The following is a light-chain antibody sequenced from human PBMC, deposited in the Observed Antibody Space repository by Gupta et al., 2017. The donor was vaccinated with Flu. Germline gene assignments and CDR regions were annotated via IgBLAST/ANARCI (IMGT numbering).Light chain of an antibody. Sequence: DIQMNQSPSTLSASVGDRVTITCRASQSISSWLAWYQQKPGKAPKLLIYKASSLESGFPSRFSGSGSGTEFTLTISSLQPDDFATYYCQQYNSYSYTFGQGTKLEIK. CDR3: QQYNSYSYT. J-gene: IGKJ2*01. V-gene: IGKV1-5*03. CDR1: QSISSW. CDR2: KAS.